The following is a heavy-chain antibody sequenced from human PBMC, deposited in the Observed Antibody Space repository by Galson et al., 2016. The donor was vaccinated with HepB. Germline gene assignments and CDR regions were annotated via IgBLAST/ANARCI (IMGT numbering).Heavy chain of an antibody. Sequence: TLSLTCTVSGGSLSSGDYSWSWIRQHPGKGLEWIGYIYYSGRIYCNPSLKSRVSISIDTSKTQFSLSLRSVTAADTPMYFCAIRDAAAGSFDYWGQGTLATVSS. V-gene: IGHV4-31*03. J-gene: IGHJ4*02. CDR1: GGSLSSGDYS. D-gene: IGHD6-13*01. CDR3: AIRDAAAGSFDY. CDR2: IYYSGRI.